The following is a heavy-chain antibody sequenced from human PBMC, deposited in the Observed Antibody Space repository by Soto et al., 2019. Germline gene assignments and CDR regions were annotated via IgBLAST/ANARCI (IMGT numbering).Heavy chain of an antibody. CDR3: AICEYSGTFRLLDP. J-gene: IGHJ5*02. D-gene: IGHD5-18*01. V-gene: IGHV4-31*03. CDR2: IYYTGST. Sequence: QVQLRESGPGLVKPSQTLSLTCTVSDDSISSGGYYWAWIRQHPGRGLEWIGYIYYTGSTYYSPSLKCRLTISVDTSQNQFPLDLTSVTAAGTAVYYCAICEYSGTFRLLDPWGPGTPVAVSS. CDR1: DDSISSGGYY.